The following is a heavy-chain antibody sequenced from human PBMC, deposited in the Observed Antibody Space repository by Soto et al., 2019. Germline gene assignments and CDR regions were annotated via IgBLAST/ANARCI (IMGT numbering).Heavy chain of an antibody. D-gene: IGHD3-22*01. CDR1: GDSFSNHY. CDR2: IFHSGIT. Sequence: TLSLTCTISGDSFSNHYWTWIRQSPGKGLEWIGYIFHSGITDYNPSVKSRVTISIDKSRNLFSLNLTSVTAADTAVYYCARDRYFYDSRGYYRTLDSWGQGTLVTVSS. V-gene: IGHV4-59*11. CDR3: ARDRYFYDSRGYYRTLDS. J-gene: IGHJ5*01.